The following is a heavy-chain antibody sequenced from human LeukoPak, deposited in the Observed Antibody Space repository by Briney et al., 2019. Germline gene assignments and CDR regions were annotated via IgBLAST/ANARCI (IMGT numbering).Heavy chain of an antibody. D-gene: IGHD3-22*01. V-gene: IGHV3-23*01. CDR2: ISADSATT. CDR3: ARDRGRRGITMRSDAFDI. J-gene: IGHJ3*02. CDR1: GFNFGSYS. Sequence: PGGSLRLSCAASGFNFGSYSMTWVRQAPGKGLEWVSVISADSATTFYADSVKGRFTISRDNAKNSLYLQMNSLRAEDTAVYYCARDRGRRGITMRSDAFDIWGQGTMVTVSS.